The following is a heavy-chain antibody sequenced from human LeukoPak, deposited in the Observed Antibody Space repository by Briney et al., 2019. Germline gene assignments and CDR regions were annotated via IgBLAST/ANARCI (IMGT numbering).Heavy chain of an antibody. CDR2: IYSDGGGGNT. D-gene: IGHD3-22*01. V-gene: IGHV3-53*01. CDR1: GFTVGSNY. Sequence: GGSLRLSCAASGFTVGSNYMTWVRQAPGKGLEWVSVIYSDGGGGNTYYGDSVKGRFTISRDNAKNSLYLQMNSLRAEDTAVYYCARRYYYDSSGYYYWGQGTLVTVSS. J-gene: IGHJ4*02. CDR3: ARRYYYDSSGYYY.